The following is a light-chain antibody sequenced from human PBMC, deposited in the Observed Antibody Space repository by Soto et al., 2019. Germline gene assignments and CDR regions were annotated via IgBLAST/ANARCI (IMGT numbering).Light chain of an antibody. Sequence: DIQMTQSPSTLSASIGDRVTITCRASESIRTWLAWYQHKPGKAPKFLIYDASSLESGVPSRFSGSGSGTEFTLTISSLQPDDFAIYYCQQYNNYPRTVGQGTKVDIK. J-gene: IGKJ1*01. CDR3: QQYNNYPRT. CDR2: DAS. CDR1: ESIRTW. V-gene: IGKV1-5*01.